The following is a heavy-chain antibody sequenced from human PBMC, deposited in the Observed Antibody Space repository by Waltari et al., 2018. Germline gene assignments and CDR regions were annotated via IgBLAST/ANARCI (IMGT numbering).Heavy chain of an antibody. D-gene: IGHD2-8*02. CDR3: ALAGGTDAFDI. V-gene: IGHV4-59*01. CDR2: SEYSGST. Sequence: QVQLQESGPGLVKPSETLSLTCTVSGGSISSYYWSWIRQPPGKGLEWIGYSEYSGSTNSDPSLTSRVTISVDTSKNQFSLQLSSVTAADTAVYYCALAGGTDAFDIWGQGTMVTVSS. CDR1: GGSISSYY. J-gene: IGHJ3*02.